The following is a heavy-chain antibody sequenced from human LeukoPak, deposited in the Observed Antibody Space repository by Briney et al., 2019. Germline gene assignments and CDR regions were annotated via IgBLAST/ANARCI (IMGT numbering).Heavy chain of an antibody. CDR2: IKPNSGGT. CDR3: ARKDNSSFDY. D-gene: IGHD6-6*01. CDR1: GYTFTGYY. J-gene: IGHJ4*02. V-gene: IGHV1-2*06. Sequence: ASVKVSCKASGYTFTGYYMHWVRQAPGQGLEWMGRIKPNSGGTNYAQKFQGRVTMTRDTSTSTVYMELSSLRSEDTAVYYCARKDNSSFDYWGQGTLVTVSS.